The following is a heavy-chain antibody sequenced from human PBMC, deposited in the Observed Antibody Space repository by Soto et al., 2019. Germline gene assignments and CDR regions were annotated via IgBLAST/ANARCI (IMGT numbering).Heavy chain of an antibody. V-gene: IGHV4-31*03. D-gene: IGHD3-3*01. CDR3: ASVPDVLRFLGPPPYFDY. CDR1: GGSISSGGYY. J-gene: IGHJ4*02. CDR2: IYYSGST. Sequence: PSETLSLTCTVSGGSISSGGYYWSWIPQHPGKGLEWIGYIYYSGSTYYNPSLKSRVTISVDTSKNQFSLKLSSVTDADTAVYYCASVPDVLRFLGPPPYFDYWGQGTLVTVSS.